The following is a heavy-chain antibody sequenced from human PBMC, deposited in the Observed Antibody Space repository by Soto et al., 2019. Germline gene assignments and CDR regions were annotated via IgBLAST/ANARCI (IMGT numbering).Heavy chain of an antibody. J-gene: IGHJ3*01. CDR3: TRPNNGDYAFAF. Sequence: PSETLSLTCTVSGGSISNYYWSWIRQPPGKGLEWIGYIYSSGNTNYNPSLKSRVTISVDTSKNQVSLRLISVTAADTAVYYCTRPNNGDYAFAFWGQGSMVTVSS. CDR2: IYSSGNT. D-gene: IGHD4-17*01. CDR1: GGSISNYY. V-gene: IGHV4-4*08.